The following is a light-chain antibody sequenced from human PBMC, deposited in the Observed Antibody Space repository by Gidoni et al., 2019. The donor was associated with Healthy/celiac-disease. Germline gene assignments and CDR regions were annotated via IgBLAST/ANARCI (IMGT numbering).Light chain of an antibody. V-gene: IGKV3D-20*01. CDR1: QSVSSSY. J-gene: IGKJ4*01. CDR3: QQYGSSLLT. Sequence: EIVLTQSPATLSLYPGERATLSCGAIQSVSSSYLAWYQQKPGLAPRLLIYDASSMATGIPDRFSGSGSGTDFTLTIGRLEPEDFAVYYCQQYGSSLLTFGGGTKVEIK. CDR2: DAS.